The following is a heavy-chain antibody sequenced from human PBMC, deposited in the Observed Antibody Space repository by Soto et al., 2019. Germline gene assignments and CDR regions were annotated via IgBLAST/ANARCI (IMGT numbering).Heavy chain of an antibody. J-gene: IGHJ5*02. CDR1: GGSISNSANH. D-gene: IGHD3-10*01. V-gene: IGHV4-31*03. Sequence: QVQLQESGPGLVRPSQTLSLSCTVSGGSISNSANHWSWIRQHPGEGLEWIGYIYYSGGTYYSPSLKGRVTMSIAASKNQFSLKLSSVTAADTAVYSCAKGVLGVPNWFDPWGQGTLVTVSS. CDR2: IYYSGGT. CDR3: AKGVLGVPNWFDP.